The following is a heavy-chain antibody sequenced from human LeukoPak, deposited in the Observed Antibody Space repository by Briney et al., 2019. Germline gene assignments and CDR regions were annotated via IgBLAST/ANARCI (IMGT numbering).Heavy chain of an antibody. CDR2: IYYSGST. D-gene: IGHD3-22*01. V-gene: IGHV4-59*08. J-gene: IGHJ4*02. Sequence: SETLSLTRTVSGGSISSYYWSWIRQPPGKGLEWIGYIYYSGSTNYNPSLKSRVTISVDTSKNQFSLKLSSVTAADTAVYYCARHQWDYDSSGYSDYWGQGTLVTVSS. CDR3: ARHQWDYDSSGYSDY. CDR1: GGSISSYY.